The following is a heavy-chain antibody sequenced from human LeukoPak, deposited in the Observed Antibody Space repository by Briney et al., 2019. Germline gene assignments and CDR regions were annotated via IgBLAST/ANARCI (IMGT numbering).Heavy chain of an antibody. D-gene: IGHD3-10*01. CDR1: GFTFSSYD. V-gene: IGHV3-64*01. Sequence: GGSLRLSCAASGFTFSSYDMHWVRQAPGKGLDYVSAISSNGGSKFYANSVKGRFTISRENSKNTVYLQMGRLRPDDMAVSYCASMVRHYFDYWGQGTLVTVSS. CDR3: ASMVRHYFDY. J-gene: IGHJ4*02. CDR2: ISSNGGSK.